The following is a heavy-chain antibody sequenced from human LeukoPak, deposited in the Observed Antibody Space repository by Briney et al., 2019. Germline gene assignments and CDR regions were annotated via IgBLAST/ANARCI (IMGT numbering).Heavy chain of an antibody. CDR1: GGSISSSSYY. V-gene: IGHV4-39*07. J-gene: IGHJ4*02. CDR3: ARAHGYSNYYFDY. CDR2: IYYSGST. D-gene: IGHD4-11*01. Sequence: SETLSLTCTVSGGSISSSSYYWGWIRQPPGKGLEWIGGIYYSGSTYYNPSLKSRVTISVDTSKNQFSLKLSSVTAADTAVYYCARAHGYSNYYFDYWGQGTLVTVSS.